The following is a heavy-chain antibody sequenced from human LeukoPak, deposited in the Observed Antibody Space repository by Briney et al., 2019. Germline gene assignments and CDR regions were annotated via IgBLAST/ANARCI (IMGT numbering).Heavy chain of an antibody. Sequence: GGSLGLSCAASGFSFNNYGMHWVRQAPGKGLEWVALIFDDGSDKYYADSVKGRFTISRDNSENTLYLQMNGLRAEDTAVYYCAKDHCGGDRYGLYFDYWGQGTLVTVSS. V-gene: IGHV3-30*18. CDR3: AKDHCGGDRYGLYFDY. J-gene: IGHJ4*02. CDR1: GFSFNNYG. CDR2: IFDDGSDK. D-gene: IGHD2-21*02.